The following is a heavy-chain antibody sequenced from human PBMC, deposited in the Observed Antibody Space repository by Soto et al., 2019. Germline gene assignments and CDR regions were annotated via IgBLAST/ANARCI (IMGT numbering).Heavy chain of an antibody. V-gene: IGHV3-9*01. CDR3: AKGTEATIVSYFDY. CDR2: ISWNSGSI. J-gene: IGHJ4*02. Sequence: GGSLRLSCAASGFTFDDYAMHWVRQAPGKGLEWVSGISWNSGSIGYADSVKGRFTISRDNAKNSLYLQMNSLRAEDTALYYCAKGTEATIVSYFDYWGQGTLVTVSS. D-gene: IGHD5-12*01. CDR1: GFTFDDYA.